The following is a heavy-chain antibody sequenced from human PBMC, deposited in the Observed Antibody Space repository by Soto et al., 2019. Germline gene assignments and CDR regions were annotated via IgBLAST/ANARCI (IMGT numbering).Heavy chain of an antibody. V-gene: IGHV3-23*01. J-gene: IGHJ4*02. Sequence: PGGSLRLSCAASGFTFSIYAMSWFRQAPGKGLEWVSAISGSGGSTYYADSVKGRFTISRDNSKNTLYLQMNSLRAEDTAVYYCARDRLKDIAAAGPFDYWGQGTLVTVSS. CDR1: GFTFSIYA. D-gene: IGHD6-13*01. CDR3: ARDRLKDIAAAGPFDY. CDR2: ISGSGGST.